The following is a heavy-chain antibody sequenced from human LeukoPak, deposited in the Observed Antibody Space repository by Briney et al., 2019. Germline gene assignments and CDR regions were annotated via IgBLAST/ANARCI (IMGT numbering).Heavy chain of an antibody. CDR3: AKDRCSNGVGCYYYYMDV. J-gene: IGHJ6*03. CDR2: IQYDGSNE. V-gene: IGHV3-30*04. D-gene: IGHD2-8*01. Sequence: GGSLRLSCAASGFTFSSYAMHWVRQAPGKGLEWVAYIQYDGSNEQYADSVKGRFSISRDSSKNILYLQMNSLRAEDTAVYYCAKDRCSNGVGCYYYYMDVWGKGTTVTISS. CDR1: GFTFSSYA.